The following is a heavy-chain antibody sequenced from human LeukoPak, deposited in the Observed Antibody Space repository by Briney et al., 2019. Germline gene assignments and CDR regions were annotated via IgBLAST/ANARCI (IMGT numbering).Heavy chain of an antibody. Sequence: GGSLRLSCAASGFSFSTYAMHWVRQAPGKGLEWVAVISLDGRNEYYADSVKGRFTISRDNSKNTLYLQMNSLRAEDTTVYYCARSRGYNYGYWGYFDYWGRGALVTVSS. D-gene: IGHD5-18*01. J-gene: IGHJ4*02. CDR3: ARSRGYNYGYWGYFDY. CDR2: ISLDGRNE. V-gene: IGHV3-30*04. CDR1: GFSFSTYA.